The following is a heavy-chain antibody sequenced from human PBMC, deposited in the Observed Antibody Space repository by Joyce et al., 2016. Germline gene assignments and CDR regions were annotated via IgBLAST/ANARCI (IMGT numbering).Heavy chain of an antibody. CDR1: GFTFSSYG. J-gene: IGHJ4*02. D-gene: IGHD3-22*01. Sequence: QVQLVESGGGVVQPGRSLRLSCAASGFTFSSYGMHWVRQAPGKGLEWVAVISYDGSNKYYADSVKGRFTISRDNSKNTLYVQMNSLRAEDTAVYYCAKQRFYYDTGGFKDYFDYWGQGTLVTVSS. V-gene: IGHV3-30*18. CDR3: AKQRFYYDTGGFKDYFDY. CDR2: ISYDGSNK.